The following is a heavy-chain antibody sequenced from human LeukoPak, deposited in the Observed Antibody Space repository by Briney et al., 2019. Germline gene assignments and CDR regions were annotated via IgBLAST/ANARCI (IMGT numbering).Heavy chain of an antibody. CDR2: ISDSGGST. V-gene: IGHV3-64D*09. Sequence: GGSPILSCSASGFPFSSYAMHWVRQAPGKGLEYVSAISDSGGSTYYADSVKGRFTISRDNSKNTLYLQMSSLRAEDTAVYFCVRGYSFGPYGMDVWGQGTTVTVSS. D-gene: IGHD2-15*01. J-gene: IGHJ6*02. CDR3: VRGYSFGPYGMDV. CDR1: GFPFSSYA.